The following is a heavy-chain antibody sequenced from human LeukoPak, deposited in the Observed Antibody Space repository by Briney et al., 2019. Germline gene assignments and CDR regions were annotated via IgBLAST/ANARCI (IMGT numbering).Heavy chain of an antibody. D-gene: IGHD2-2*01. CDR3: ARYCSSTSCYDHGDAFDI. CDR2: IYYSGST. Sequence: PSETLSLTCTVSGGSISSSSYYWGWIRQPPGKGLEWIGYIYYSGSTYYNLSLKSRVTISVDTSKNQFSLKLSSVTAADTAVYYCARYCSSTSCYDHGDAFDIWGQGTMVTVSS. V-gene: IGHV4-30-4*08. J-gene: IGHJ3*02. CDR1: GGSISSSSYY.